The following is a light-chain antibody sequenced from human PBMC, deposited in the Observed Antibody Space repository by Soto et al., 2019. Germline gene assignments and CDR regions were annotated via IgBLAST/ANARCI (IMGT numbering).Light chain of an antibody. V-gene: IGKV3-20*01. CDR1: QSVTNNF. Sequence: IVLTQSPGTLSFSPGERATLSCGASQSVTNNFLAWYQQKPGQAPRLLIYGASSRATGVPDRFSGSGSGTDFTLTISRLEPADFAVYYCQQYGTPLFTFGPGTKVDIK. CDR3: QQYGTPLFT. CDR2: GAS. J-gene: IGKJ3*01.